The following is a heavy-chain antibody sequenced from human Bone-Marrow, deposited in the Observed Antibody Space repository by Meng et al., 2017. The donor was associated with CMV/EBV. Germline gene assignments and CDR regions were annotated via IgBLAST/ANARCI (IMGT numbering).Heavy chain of an antibody. CDR3: ARAAHTIFGVVIMTDFDY. CDR2: VSGYNGKT. Sequence: ASVKVSCKTSGYTFNAYGINWVRQAPGQGLERLGWVSGYNGKTDYAQKFQGRVTMTTDTSTSTAYMELRSLRADDTAVYYCARAAHTIFGVVIMTDFDYWGQGPLVTVSS. D-gene: IGHD3-3*01. J-gene: IGHJ4*02. V-gene: IGHV1-18*01. CDR1: GYTFNAYG.